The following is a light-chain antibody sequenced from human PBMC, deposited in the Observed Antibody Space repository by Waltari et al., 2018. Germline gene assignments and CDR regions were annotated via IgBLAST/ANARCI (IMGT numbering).Light chain of an antibody. CDR2: WAS. J-gene: IGKJ1*01. CDR1: QSVSDHVNNKNY. V-gene: IGKV4-1*01. CDR3: QQYYNTPPT. Sequence: DIVMTQSPDSLTVSPGARATINCRSSQSVSDHVNNKNYLAWYRQKAGQPPKLLISWASTREVGVPDRFSGSGSGTEFTLTISSLQPEDVAVYYCQQYYNTPPTFGQGTKVEIK.